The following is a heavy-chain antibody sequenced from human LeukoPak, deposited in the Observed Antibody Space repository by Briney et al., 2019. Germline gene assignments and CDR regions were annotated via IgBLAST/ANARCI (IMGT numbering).Heavy chain of an antibody. CDR2: ISGSGGGT. V-gene: IGHV3-23*01. Sequence: GGTLRLSCAASGFTFSSYGMNWVRKAPGKGLEWVSAISGSGGGTYYSNSVMGRCTISRDNSKNTLYLQMNSLRAEDTAVYYCVQDWAWGAFGYWGQGTLVTVSS. CDR3: VQDWAWGAFGY. CDR1: GFTFSSYG. J-gene: IGHJ4*02. D-gene: IGHD7-27*01.